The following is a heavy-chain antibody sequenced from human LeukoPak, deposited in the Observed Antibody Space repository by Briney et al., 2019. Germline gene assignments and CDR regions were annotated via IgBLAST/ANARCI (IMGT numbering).Heavy chain of an antibody. D-gene: IGHD2-15*01. CDR1: GFTFSTYN. Sequence: GSLRLSCAASGFTFSTYNVNWVRHAPGTGLEWLSHITSGGTIYYADSVKGRSTISRDNAKSSLYLQMSSLRDEDTAVYYCARRYCSGGSCGVGPYFDYWGQGTLVTVSS. J-gene: IGHJ4*02. V-gene: IGHV3-48*02. CDR3: ARRYCSGGSCGVGPYFDY. CDR2: ITSGGTI.